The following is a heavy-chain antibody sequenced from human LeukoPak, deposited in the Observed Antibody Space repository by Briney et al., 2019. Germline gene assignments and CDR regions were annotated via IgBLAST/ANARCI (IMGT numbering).Heavy chain of an antibody. CDR1: GGSVSSGSYY. J-gene: IGHJ5*02. CDR3: ARAPPVDMIAAAASNWFDP. CDR2: IYYSGST. Sequence: SETLSLTCTVSGGSVSSGSYYWSWIRQPPGKGLEWIGYIYYSGSTNYNPSLKSRVTISVDTSKNQFSLKLSSVTAADTAVYYCARAPPVDMIAAAASNWFDPWGQGTLVTVSS. D-gene: IGHD6-13*01. V-gene: IGHV4-61*01.